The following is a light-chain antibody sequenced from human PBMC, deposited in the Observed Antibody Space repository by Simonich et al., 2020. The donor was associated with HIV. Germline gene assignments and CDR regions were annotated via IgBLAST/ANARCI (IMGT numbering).Light chain of an antibody. CDR1: SSDVGSYNL. V-gene: IGLV2-23*01. Sequence: QSALTQPASVSGSPGQSITISCLGTSSDVGSYNLVSWYQQQPGKAPKSMIYEGSKRPSGVSTRFSGSKSGNTASLTISGLQAEDEADYYCCSYAGSSTWVFGGGTKLTVL. CDR2: EGS. CDR3: CSYAGSSTWV. J-gene: IGLJ2*01.